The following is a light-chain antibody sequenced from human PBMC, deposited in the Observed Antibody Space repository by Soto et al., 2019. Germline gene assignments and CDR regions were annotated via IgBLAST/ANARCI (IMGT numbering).Light chain of an antibody. CDR1: QSVSSSY. CDR2: GAS. Sequence: EIVFAQSPGPLAFSPGERAPLSCRASQSVSSSYLAWYQQKPGQAPRLLIYGASSRATGIPDRFSGSGSGTDFTLTISRLEPEDFAVYYCQQYGSSPPITFGQGTRLEIK. J-gene: IGKJ5*01. CDR3: QQYGSSPPIT. V-gene: IGKV3-20*01.